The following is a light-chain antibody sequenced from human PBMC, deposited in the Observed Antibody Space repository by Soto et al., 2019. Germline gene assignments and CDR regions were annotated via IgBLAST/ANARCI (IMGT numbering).Light chain of an antibody. V-gene: IGLV1-51*01. CDR2: DND. J-gene: IGLJ2*01. CDR1: RPNIGNGKNY. Sequence: QSVLTQPPSVSAAPGQRVTISCAGSRPNIGNGKNYVSWYQQLPGTAPKLLIYDNDKRPSGIPDRFSGSKSGTSATLGISGLQTGDEADDYCATWDNSLSAGVFGGGTKLTVL. CDR3: ATWDNSLSAGV.